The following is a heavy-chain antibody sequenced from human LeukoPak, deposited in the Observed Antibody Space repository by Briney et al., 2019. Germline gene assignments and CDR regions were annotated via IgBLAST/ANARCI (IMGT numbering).Heavy chain of an antibody. V-gene: IGHV3-15*01. J-gene: IGHJ6*04. Sequence: PGGSLRLSCAVSGFTVSSNYMNWVRQAPGKGLEWVGRIKSKSDGGTTDYAAPVKGRFTISRDDSINTVYLQMNSLKTEDTAVYSCTTDFRYCSGGICRSWGKGTTVTVSS. CDR1: GFTVSSNY. D-gene: IGHD2-15*01. CDR2: IKSKSDGGTT. CDR3: TTDFRYCSGGICRS.